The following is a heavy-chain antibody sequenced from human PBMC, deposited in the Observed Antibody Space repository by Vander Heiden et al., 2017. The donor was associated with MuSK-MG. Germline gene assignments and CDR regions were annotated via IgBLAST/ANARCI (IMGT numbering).Heavy chain of an antibody. D-gene: IGHD6-19*01. CDR2: ISGSSGNT. V-gene: IGHV3-23*01. CDR3: AKDVYSSSWYRGIDY. CDR1: GVTLSNHA. Sequence: EVQLLESGGGLVQPGGSLRLSCAASGVTLSNHAMSWVRQAPGKGLEWVSVISGSSGNTYYADSVKGRFTISRDTSRNTLSLQMNSLRAEDTAIYYCAKDVYSSSWYRGIDYWGQGTLVTVSS. J-gene: IGHJ4*02.